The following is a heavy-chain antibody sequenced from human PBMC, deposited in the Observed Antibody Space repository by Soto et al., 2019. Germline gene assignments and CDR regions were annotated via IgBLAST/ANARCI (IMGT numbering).Heavy chain of an antibody. CDR3: AKGKQLVRHYYYYYGMDV. D-gene: IGHD6-13*01. J-gene: IGHJ6*02. CDR2: ISYDGSNK. V-gene: IGHV3-30*18. CDR1: GFTFSSYG. Sequence: GGSLRLSCAASGFTFSSYGMHWVRQAPGKGLEWVAVISYDGSNKYYADSVKGRFTISRDNSKNTLYLQMNSLRAEDTAVYYCAKGKQLVRHYYYYYGMDVWGQGTTVTVSS.